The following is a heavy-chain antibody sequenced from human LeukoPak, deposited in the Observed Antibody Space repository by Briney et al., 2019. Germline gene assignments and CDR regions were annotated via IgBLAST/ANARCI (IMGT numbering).Heavy chain of an antibody. CDR3: ARVGDGSGSRKIDYYYYYGMDV. D-gene: IGHD3-10*01. J-gene: IGHJ6*02. V-gene: IGHV4-59*01. CDR2: IYYSGST. Sequence: PSETLSLTCTVSGGSISSYYWSCIRQPPGKGLEWIGYIYYSGSTNYNPSLKSRVTISVDTSKNQFSLKLSTVTAADTAVYYCARVGDGSGSRKIDYYYYYGMDVWGQGTTVTVSS. CDR1: GGSISSYY.